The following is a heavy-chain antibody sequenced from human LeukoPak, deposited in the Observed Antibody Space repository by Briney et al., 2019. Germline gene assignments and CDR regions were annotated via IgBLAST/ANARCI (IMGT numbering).Heavy chain of an antibody. CDR1: GYTFTGYY. J-gene: IGHJ3*02. Sequence: ASVKVSCKASGYTFTGYYMHWVRQAPGQGLEWMGRINPNSGGTNYAQKFQGRVTMTRDTSISTAYMELSRLRSEDTAVYYCARDRWELLDAFDIWGQGTMVTVSS. CDR2: INPNSGGT. V-gene: IGHV1-2*06. CDR3: ARDRWELLDAFDI. D-gene: IGHD1-26*01.